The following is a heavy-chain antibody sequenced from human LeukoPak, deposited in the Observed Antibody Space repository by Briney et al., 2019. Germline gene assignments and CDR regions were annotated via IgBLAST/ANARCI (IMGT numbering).Heavy chain of an antibody. V-gene: IGHV3-53*04. Sequence: GGSLRLSCAASGFTVSSNYMSWVRQAPGKGLEWVSVIYSGGSTYYADSVKDRFTISRHNSKNTLYLQMNSLRAEDTAVYYCARVDYYDSSGPADYWGQGTLVTVSS. CDR2: IYSGGST. D-gene: IGHD3-22*01. CDR3: ARVDYYDSSGPADY. CDR1: GFTVSSNY. J-gene: IGHJ4*02.